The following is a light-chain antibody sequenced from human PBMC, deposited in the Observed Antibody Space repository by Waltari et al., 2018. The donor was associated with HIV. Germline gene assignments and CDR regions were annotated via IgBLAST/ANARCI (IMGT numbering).Light chain of an antibody. Sequence: QSALTQPASVSGSPGQSITISCSGTSSEISTYNFVSWYQKHPDRAPKLLIYDVDTRPSGVPRRFSGSKSGDTASLTISAIQADDEADYFCSSYTTTNTVVFGGGTKVSVL. CDR2: DVD. V-gene: IGLV2-14*03. CDR1: SSEISTYNF. CDR3: SSYTTTNTVV. J-gene: IGLJ2*01.